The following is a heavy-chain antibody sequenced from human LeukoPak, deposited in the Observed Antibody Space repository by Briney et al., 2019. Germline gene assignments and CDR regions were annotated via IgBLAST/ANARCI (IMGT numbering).Heavy chain of an antibody. D-gene: IGHD3-10*01. CDR1: GGSISSYY. CDR2: IYTSGST. CDR3: ARDKIYDSGSYSSGLGY. J-gene: IGHJ4*02. Sequence: SETLSLTCTVSGGSISSYYWSWIRQPAGKRLEWIGRIYTSGSTNYNPSLKSRVTMSVDTSKNQFSLKLSSVTAADTAVYYCARDKIYDSGSYSSGLGYWGQGTLVTVSS. V-gene: IGHV4-4*07.